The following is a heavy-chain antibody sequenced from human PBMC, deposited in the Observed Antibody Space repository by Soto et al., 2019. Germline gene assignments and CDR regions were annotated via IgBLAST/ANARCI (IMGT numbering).Heavy chain of an antibody. Sequence: SVKVSCKASGGTFSSYTISWVRQAPGQGLEWMGRIIPILGIANYAQKFQGRVTITADKSTSTAYMELSSLRSEDTAVYYCARDTMGSSGYYYFDYWGQGTLVTVS. CDR1: GGTFSSYT. V-gene: IGHV1-69*04. CDR3: ARDTMGSSGYYYFDY. J-gene: IGHJ4*02. D-gene: IGHD3-22*01. CDR2: IIPILGIA.